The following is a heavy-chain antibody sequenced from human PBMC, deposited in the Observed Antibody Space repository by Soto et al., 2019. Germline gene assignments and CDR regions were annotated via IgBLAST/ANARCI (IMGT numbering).Heavy chain of an antibody. Sequence: QAQLVQSGAAVKKPGASVTVSCKASGYTFTAYFIHWVRQAPGQGFEWVGWINPNNGATNIARKFQGRVTMTRDTSISTAYMELSRVRSDDTAIFYCARVLTSVPTGELDPWGQGTLVTVSS. V-gene: IGHV1-2*02. CDR1: GYTFTAYF. CDR3: ARVLTSVPTGELDP. J-gene: IGHJ5*02. CDR2: INPNNGAT. D-gene: IGHD4-17*01.